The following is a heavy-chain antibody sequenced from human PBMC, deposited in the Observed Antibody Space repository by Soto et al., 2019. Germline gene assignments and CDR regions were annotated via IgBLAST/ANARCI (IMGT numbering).Heavy chain of an antibody. V-gene: IGHV4-39*01. CDR1: GGSISSSSYY. CDR3: ARHIFEALRYFDYSPNWFDP. CDR2: IYYSGST. D-gene: IGHD3-9*01. Sequence: PSETLSLTCTVSGGSISSSSYYWGWIRQPPGKGLEWIGSIYYSGSTYYNPSLKSRVTISVDTSKNQFSLKLSSVTAADTAVYYCARHIFEALRYFDYSPNWFDPWGQGTLVTVSS. J-gene: IGHJ5*02.